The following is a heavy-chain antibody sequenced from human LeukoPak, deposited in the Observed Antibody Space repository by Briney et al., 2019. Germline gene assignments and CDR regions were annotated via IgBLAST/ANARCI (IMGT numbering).Heavy chain of an antibody. CDR1: GGSISSSSYY. Sequence: SVTLSLTCTVSGGSISSSSYYWGWIRQPPGNGLEWIGSIYYSGSTYYNPSLKSRVTISVDTSKNQFSLKLSSVTAADTAVYYCARLWLENNWFDPWGQGTLVTVSS. J-gene: IGHJ5*02. CDR2: IYYSGST. V-gene: IGHV4-39*07. CDR3: ARLWLENNWFDP. D-gene: IGHD6-19*01.